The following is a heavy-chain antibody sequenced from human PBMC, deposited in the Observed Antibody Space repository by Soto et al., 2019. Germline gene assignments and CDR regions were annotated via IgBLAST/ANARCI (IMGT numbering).Heavy chain of an antibody. Sequence: GSGPTLVNPTETLTLTCTVSGFSLSNARMGVSWIRQPPGKALEWLAHIFSNDEKSYSTSLKSRLTISKDTSKSQVVLTMTNMDPVDTATYYCARARIVVAGVFDPRGQGTLVTVSS. D-gene: IGHD2-15*01. CDR2: IFSNDEK. V-gene: IGHV2-26*01. J-gene: IGHJ5*02. CDR3: ARARIVVAGVFDP. CDR1: GFSLSNARMG.